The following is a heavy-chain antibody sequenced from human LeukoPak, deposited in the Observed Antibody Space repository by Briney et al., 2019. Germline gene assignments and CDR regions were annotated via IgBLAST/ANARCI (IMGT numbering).Heavy chain of an antibody. CDR1: GFTSSSFSSYA. CDR3: AREEDSSGYYAEYFQH. CDR2: ISGSGGST. J-gene: IGHJ1*01. V-gene: IGHV3-23*01. D-gene: IGHD3-22*01. Sequence: GGSLRLSCAVSGFTSSSFSSYAMSWVRQAPGKGLEWVSAISGSGGSTYYADSVKGRFTISRDNSKNTLYLQMNSLRAEDTAVYYCAREEDSSGYYAEYFQHWGQGTLVTVSS.